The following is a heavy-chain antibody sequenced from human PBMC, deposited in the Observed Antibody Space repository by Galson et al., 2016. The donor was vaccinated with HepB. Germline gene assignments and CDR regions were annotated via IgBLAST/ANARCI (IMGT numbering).Heavy chain of an antibody. CDR2: ISRSADII. D-gene: IGHD2-15*01. Sequence: SLRLSCAASGFTFSDYYMSWIRQAPGKGLEWVSYISRSADIIYYADSVKGRFTISRDNAKNSLFLQMNSLTAEDTAVYYCASPGGRNSWVEYWGQGTLVTVSS. CDR1: GFTFSDYY. CDR3: ASPGGRNSWVEY. J-gene: IGHJ4*02. V-gene: IGHV3-11*01.